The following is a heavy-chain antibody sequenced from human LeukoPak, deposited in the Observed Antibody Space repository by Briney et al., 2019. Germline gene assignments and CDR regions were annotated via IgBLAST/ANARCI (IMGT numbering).Heavy chain of an antibody. CDR3: ARTRGYSYGSYYYYYMDV. Sequence: SETLSLTCAVYNGSFSGHYWSWIRQPPGKGLEWIGEINHNGRTTYKPSLKSRVTISVDTSKNQFSLRLSSVTAADTAVYYCARTRGYSYGSYYYYYMDVWGKGTTVTVSS. V-gene: IGHV4-34*01. D-gene: IGHD5-18*01. J-gene: IGHJ6*03. CDR1: NGSFSGHY. CDR2: INHNGRT.